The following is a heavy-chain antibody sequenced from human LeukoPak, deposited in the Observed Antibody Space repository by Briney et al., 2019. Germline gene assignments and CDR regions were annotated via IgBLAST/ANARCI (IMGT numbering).Heavy chain of an antibody. CDR3: ARQRRSSGWPNDY. J-gene: IGHJ4*02. CDR1: GYSFTSYW. CDR2: IYPDDSDT. Sequence: GESLKISCKGAGYSFTSYWIAWVRQMPGKGLEWMGIIYPDDSDTRYSPSFQGQVTITADKSISTAYLQWSSLKASDNAMYYCARQRRSSGWPNDYWGQGTLVTVSS. V-gene: IGHV5-51*01. D-gene: IGHD6-19*01.